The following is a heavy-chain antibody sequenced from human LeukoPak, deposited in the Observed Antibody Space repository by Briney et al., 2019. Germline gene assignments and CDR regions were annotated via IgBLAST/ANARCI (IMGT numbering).Heavy chain of an antibody. D-gene: IGHD3-10*01. Sequence: SETLSLTCTVSGGSISSYYWSWIRQPPGRGLEWIGEINHSGSTNYNPSLKSRVTISVDTSKNQFSLKLSSVTAADTAVYYCARGVRYYGSGSYYNGPRRGMDVWGQGTTVTVSS. CDR3: ARGVRYYGSGSYYNGPRRGMDV. CDR2: INHSGST. CDR1: GGSISSYY. J-gene: IGHJ6*02. V-gene: IGHV4-34*01.